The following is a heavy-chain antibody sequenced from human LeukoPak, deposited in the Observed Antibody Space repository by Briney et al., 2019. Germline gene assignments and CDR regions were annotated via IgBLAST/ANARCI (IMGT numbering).Heavy chain of an antibody. V-gene: IGHV3-7*01. CDR3: ASLDLATVGDGADY. CDR2: IKQDGSEK. J-gene: IGHJ4*02. Sequence: GSLRLSCAASGFTFSSYWMSWVRQAPGKGLEWVANIKQDGSEKYYVDSVKGRFTISRDNAKNSLYLQMNSLRAEETAVYYCASLDLATVGDGADYWGQGALVTASS. D-gene: IGHD4-23*01. CDR1: GFTFSSYW.